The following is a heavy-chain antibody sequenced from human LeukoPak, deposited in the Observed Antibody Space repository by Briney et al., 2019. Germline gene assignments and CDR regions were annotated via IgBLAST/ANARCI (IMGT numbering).Heavy chain of an antibody. V-gene: IGHV1-8*01. Sequence: ASVKVSCKASGYTFTSYDINWVRQATGQGLEWMGWMIPNSGNTGYAQKFQGRVTMTRNTSISTAYMELSSLRSEDTAVYYCARGSGAAWYSSGWYDFDYWGQGTLVTVSS. CDR2: MIPNSGNT. CDR3: ARGSGAAWYSSGWYDFDY. CDR1: GYTFTSYD. D-gene: IGHD6-19*01. J-gene: IGHJ4*02.